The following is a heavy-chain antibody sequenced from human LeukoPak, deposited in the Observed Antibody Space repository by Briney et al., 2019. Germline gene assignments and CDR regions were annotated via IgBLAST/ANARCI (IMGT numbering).Heavy chain of an antibody. CDR1: GGSINIGGYS. J-gene: IGHJ4*02. Sequence: SETLSLTCAISGGSINIGGYSWTWIRQPPGKGLEWIGYIYNSGIAYYNPSLNSRVTISMDASKDQFSLKLTSVTAADTAVYYCARGWSWNYHYWGQGALVTVSS. CDR2: IYNSGIA. D-gene: IGHD1-7*01. V-gene: IGHV4-30-4*07. CDR3: ARGWSWNYHY.